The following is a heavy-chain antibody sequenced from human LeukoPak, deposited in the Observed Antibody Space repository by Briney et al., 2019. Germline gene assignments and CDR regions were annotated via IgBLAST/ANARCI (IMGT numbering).Heavy chain of an antibody. CDR2: ISSSGSTI. D-gene: IGHD3-10*01. V-gene: IGHV3-11*04. Sequence: TGGSLRLSCAASGFIFSDYYMSWIRQAPGKGLEWLSYISSSGSTIYYADSVKGRFTISGDNAKNSLYLQMNSLRAEDTAVYYCARTDYYGSGSYKFDPWGQGTLVTVSS. CDR3: ARTDYYGSGSYKFDP. CDR1: GFIFSDYY. J-gene: IGHJ5*02.